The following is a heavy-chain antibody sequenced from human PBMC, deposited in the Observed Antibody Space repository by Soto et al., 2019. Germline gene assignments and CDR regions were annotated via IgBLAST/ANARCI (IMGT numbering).Heavy chain of an antibody. CDR2: MNPSTGNT. J-gene: IGHJ5*02. CDR3: ARGRIIVAGGFDP. V-gene: IGHV1-8*01. D-gene: IGHD6-19*01. Sequence: GASVKVSCKASGYTFTSYDIIWVRQAPGQGLEWMGWMNPSTGNTDSAEKFQGRLTMTRNTSISTVYMELSSLSFEDTAVYYCARGRIIVAGGFDPWGQGTLVTVSS. CDR1: GYTFTSYD.